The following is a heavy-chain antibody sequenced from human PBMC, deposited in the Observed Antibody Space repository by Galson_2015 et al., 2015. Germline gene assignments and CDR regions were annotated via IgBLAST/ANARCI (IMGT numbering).Heavy chain of an antibody. Sequence: SLRLSCAASGFTFSSYGMHWVRQAPGKGLGWVAVIWYDGSNKYYADSVKGRFTISRDNSKNTLYLQMNSLRAEDTAVYYCARAGPAPSNLFDYWGQGTLVTVSS. V-gene: IGHV3-33*01. CDR1: GFTFSSYG. CDR2: IWYDGSNK. CDR3: ARAGPAPSNLFDY. J-gene: IGHJ4*02. D-gene: IGHD2-2*01.